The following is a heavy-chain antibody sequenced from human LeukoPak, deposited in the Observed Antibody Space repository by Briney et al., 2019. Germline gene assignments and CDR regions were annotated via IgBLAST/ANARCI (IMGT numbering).Heavy chain of an antibody. J-gene: IGHJ4*02. CDR2: IRSDGGIK. CDR3: AKDLPAAYSDY. V-gene: IGHV3-30*02. CDR1: GFTFSSPA. D-gene: IGHD2-2*01. Sequence: PGGSLRLSCAASGFTFSSPAMSWVRQAPGKGLEWVAFIRSDGGIKYYADSVKGRFTISRDNSKNTLYLQMNNLRAEDTAVHYCAKDLPAAYSDYWGQGTLVTVSS.